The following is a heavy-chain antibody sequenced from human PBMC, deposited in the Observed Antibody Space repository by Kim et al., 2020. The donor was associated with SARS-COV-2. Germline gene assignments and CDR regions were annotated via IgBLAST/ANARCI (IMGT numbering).Heavy chain of an antibody. D-gene: IGHD1-26*01. J-gene: IGHJ6*02. CDR1: GDFISSYY. CDR3: ARAGDSGKYYPPGYYYGMDV. V-gene: IGHV4-59*13. CDR2: IYYSGST. Sequence: SETLSLTCTVSGDFISSYYWSWIRQPPGKGLEWIGYIYYSGSTNYNPSLKSRVTISLDASKNQFSLKLSSVTAADTALYYCARAGDSGKYYPPGYYYGMDVWGQGTTVTVSS.